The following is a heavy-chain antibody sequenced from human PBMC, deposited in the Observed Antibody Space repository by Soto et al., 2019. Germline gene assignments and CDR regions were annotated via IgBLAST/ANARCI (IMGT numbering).Heavy chain of an antibody. V-gene: IGHV4-30-2*01. CDR2: IYHSGST. D-gene: IGHD3-22*01. CDR1: GGSISSGGYS. Sequence: TLSLNCAVSGGSISSGGYSWSWILQPPGKGLEWIGYIYHSGSTYYNPSLKSRVTISVDRSKNQFSLKLSSVTAADTAVYYCARTSDSSGYFDYWGQGTLVTVSS. J-gene: IGHJ4*02. CDR3: ARTSDSSGYFDY.